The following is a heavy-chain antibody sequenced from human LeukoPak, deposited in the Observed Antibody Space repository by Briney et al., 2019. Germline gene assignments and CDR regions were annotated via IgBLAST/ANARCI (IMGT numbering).Heavy chain of an antibody. J-gene: IGHJ3*02. CDR2: ISTYDGNT. CDR3: ARWSYSSDWYFGTFDI. D-gene: IGHD6-19*01. CDR1: GYTFNTYG. V-gene: IGHV1-18*01. Sequence: ASVKVSGKASGYTFNTYGISWVRQAPGQGLEWMGWISTYDGNTNYAQNLQGRVTMTTDTSTRTAYMELRSLRSGDTAVYYCARWSYSSDWYFGTFDIWGQGTTVTISS.